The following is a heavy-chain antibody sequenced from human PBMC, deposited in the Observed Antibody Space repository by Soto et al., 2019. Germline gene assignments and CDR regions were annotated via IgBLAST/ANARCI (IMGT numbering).Heavy chain of an antibody. V-gene: IGHV1-3*05. CDR3: ARDKWELLGRAFDY. Sequence: QVQLVQSGAEEKKPGASVKVSCKASGYTFTSYAMHWVRQAPGQRLEWMGWINAGNGNTKYSQKFQGRVTITRDTSASTAYMELSSLRSEDTAVYYCARDKWELLGRAFDYWGQGTLVTVSS. CDR1: GYTFTSYA. CDR2: INAGNGNT. D-gene: IGHD1-26*01. J-gene: IGHJ4*02.